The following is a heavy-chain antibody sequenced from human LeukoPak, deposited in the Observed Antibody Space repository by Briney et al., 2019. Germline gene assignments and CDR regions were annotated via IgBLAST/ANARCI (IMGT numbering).Heavy chain of an antibody. CDR2: IDQDGSEK. CDR1: GFTFSSYE. D-gene: IGHD3-3*01. V-gene: IGHV3-7*01. J-gene: IGHJ6*03. Sequence: GGSLRLSCAASGFTFSSYEMNWVRQAPGKGLEWVANIDQDGSEKYYVDSVKGRFTISRDNSKNSLYLQMNSLRAEDTAVYYCARDDFWSGYPYYYYYYMDVWGKGTTVTVSS. CDR3: ARDDFWSGYPYYYYYYMDV.